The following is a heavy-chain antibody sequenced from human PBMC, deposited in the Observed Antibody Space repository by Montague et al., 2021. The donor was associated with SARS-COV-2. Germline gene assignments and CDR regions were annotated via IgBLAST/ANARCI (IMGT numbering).Heavy chain of an antibody. CDR2: ISYDGSNK. CDR1: GFTFSSYA. Sequence: SLRLSCAASGFTFSSYAMYWVRQAPGKGLEWVAVISYDGSNKYYADSVKGRFTISRDNSKNTLYVQMDSLRAEDTAVYYCARGVETGTLFTYYYYGMDVWGQGTIVTVSS. J-gene: IGHJ6*02. V-gene: IGHV3-30-3*01. CDR3: ARGVETGTLFTYYYYGMDV. D-gene: IGHD1-7*01.